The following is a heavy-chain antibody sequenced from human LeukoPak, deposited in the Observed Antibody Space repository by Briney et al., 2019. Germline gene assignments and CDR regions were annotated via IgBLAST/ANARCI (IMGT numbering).Heavy chain of an antibody. CDR3: ARGRSVVVPAAIYYYYGMDV. D-gene: IGHD2-2*01. CDR1: GGSFSGYY. Sequence: PSETLSLTCAVHGGSFSGYYWSWIRQPPGKGLEWIGEINHSGSTNYNPSLKSRVTISVDTSKNQFSLKLSSVTAADTAVYYCARGRSVVVPAAIYYYYGMDVWGQGTTVTVSS. J-gene: IGHJ6*02. CDR2: INHSGST. V-gene: IGHV4-34*01.